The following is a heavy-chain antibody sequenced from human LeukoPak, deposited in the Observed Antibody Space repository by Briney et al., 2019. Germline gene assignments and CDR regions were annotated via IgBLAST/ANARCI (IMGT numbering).Heavy chain of an antibody. J-gene: IGHJ4*02. Sequence: SETLSLTCTVSGGSISTTSSYWGWFRQPPGKGLEWIGSIYYDGSTHYNPSLKSRVTISVDTSKNQFSLKLSSVTAADTAVYYCARRGGTAAGNCFDYWGQGTLVTVSS. CDR3: ARRGGTAAGNCFDY. D-gene: IGHD6-13*01. CDR1: GGSISTTSSY. CDR2: IYYDGST. V-gene: IGHV4-39*01.